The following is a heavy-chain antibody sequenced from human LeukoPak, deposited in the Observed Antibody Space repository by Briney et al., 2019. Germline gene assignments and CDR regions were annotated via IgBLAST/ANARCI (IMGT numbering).Heavy chain of an antibody. J-gene: IGHJ4*02. CDR3: AKWSGSREALDY. D-gene: IGHD1-26*01. Sequence: GGSLRLSCAASGFTVSSNYMSWVRQAPGKGLEWVSEISASGGSTYYADSVKGRFTISRDNSKNTLYLQMNSLRAEDTAVYYCAKWSGSREALDYWGQGTLVTVSS. CDR1: GFTVSSNY. V-gene: IGHV3-23*01. CDR2: ISASGGST.